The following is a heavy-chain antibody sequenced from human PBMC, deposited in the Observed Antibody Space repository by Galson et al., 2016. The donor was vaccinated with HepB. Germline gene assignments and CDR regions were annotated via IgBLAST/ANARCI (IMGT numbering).Heavy chain of an antibody. Sequence: SLRLSCAASGFTVSNNYMNWVRQAPGKGLEWVSTLYGAGDTYYADSVKGRFIISRDNSKNTLYLQMYSLRAEDTAVYYCAKGRGAGYSVCEWNFDYWGQGSLVTVSS. CDR2: LYGAGDT. J-gene: IGHJ4*02. V-gene: IGHV3-53*01. CDR3: AKGRGAGYSVCEWNFDY. D-gene: IGHD5/OR15-5a*01. CDR1: GFTVSNNY.